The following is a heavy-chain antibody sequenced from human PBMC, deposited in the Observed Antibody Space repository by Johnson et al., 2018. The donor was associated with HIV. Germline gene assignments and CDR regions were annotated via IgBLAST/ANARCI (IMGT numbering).Heavy chain of an antibody. Sequence: EVQLVESGGGLIQPGGSLRLSCAASGFTVSSNYMSWVRQAPGNGLEWVSVIYSGGSTFYADSVKGRFTISRDSSQNTLYLQMNSLRGEDTALYYCAREQATLFFRASGAAFNIWGQGTMVTVSS. CDR3: AREQATLFFRASGAAFNI. J-gene: IGHJ3*02. CDR1: GFTVSSNY. V-gene: IGHV3-53*01. D-gene: IGHD3-3*01. CDR2: IYSGGST.